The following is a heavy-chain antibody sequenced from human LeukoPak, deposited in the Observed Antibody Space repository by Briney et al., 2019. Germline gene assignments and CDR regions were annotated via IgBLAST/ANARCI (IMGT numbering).Heavy chain of an antibody. CDR1: GYNFISYG. J-gene: IGHJ4*02. Sequence: GASVKVSCKTSGYNFISYGISWVRQAPGQGLEWMGWISAYNGNTNYAQKLQGRVTMTTDTSTNTAYMELSSLRSEDTAVYYCATRLRYRNDYWGQGTLVTVSS. D-gene: IGHD5-18*01. V-gene: IGHV1-18*01. CDR3: ATRLRYRNDY. CDR2: ISAYNGNT.